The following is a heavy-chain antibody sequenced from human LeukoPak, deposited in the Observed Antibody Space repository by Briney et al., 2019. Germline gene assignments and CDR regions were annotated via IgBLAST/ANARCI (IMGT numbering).Heavy chain of an antibody. CDR2: ISGSGSGGST. Sequence: GGSLRLSCAASGFTFSGSAMHWVRQASGKGLEWVSSISGSGSGGSTYYADSVKGRFTISRDNSKNTLYLQMNSLRAEDTAVYHCVREASGGTKGVSGTFDIWGQGTLVTVSS. J-gene: IGHJ3*02. CDR3: VREASGGTKGVSGTFDI. V-gene: IGHV3-23*01. CDR1: GFTFSGSA. D-gene: IGHD6-13*01.